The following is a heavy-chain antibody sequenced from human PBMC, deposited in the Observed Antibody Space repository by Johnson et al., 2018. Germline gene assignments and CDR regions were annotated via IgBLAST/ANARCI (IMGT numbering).Heavy chain of an antibody. J-gene: IGHJ1*01. CDR3: WKDGRLLRYFACAFIFQH. D-gene: IGHD3-9*01. CDR2: VWWYGGRV. CDR1: GFTFDDYG. Sequence: VQLVECGGGVVRPGGSLRLACAASGFTFDDYGMSWVRHAPGKGLEWVAGVWWYGGRVGSAGSVKGGFTIFRVNAKNSLYLQMNSLRAEETALYYCWKDGRLLRYFACAFIFQHWGQGTMVTVCS. V-gene: IGHV3-20*04.